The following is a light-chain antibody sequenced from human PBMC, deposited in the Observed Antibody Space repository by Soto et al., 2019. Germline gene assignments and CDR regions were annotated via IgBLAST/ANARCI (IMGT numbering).Light chain of an antibody. CDR3: QSYDSSNFWV. J-gene: IGLJ3*02. V-gene: IGLV6-57*03. Sequence: NFMLTQPHSVSESPGKTVTISCTRSSGSIASNYVQWYQQRPGSAPTTVMYEDKQRPSGVPDRFSGSIDSSSNSASLTISGLKTEDEADYYCQSYDSSNFWVFGGGTKLTVL. CDR1: SGSIASNY. CDR2: EDK.